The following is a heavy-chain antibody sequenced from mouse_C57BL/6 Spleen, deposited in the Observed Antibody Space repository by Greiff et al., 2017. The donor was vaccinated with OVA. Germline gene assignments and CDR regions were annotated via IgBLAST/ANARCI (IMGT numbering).Heavy chain of an antibody. V-gene: IGHV1-52*01. CDR3: ARSVYYDYDEGDFAY. CDR2: IDPSDSET. J-gene: IGHJ3*01. CDR1: GYTFTSYW. Sequence: QVQLQQPGAELVRPGSSVKLSCKASGYTFTSYWMHWVKQRPIQGLEWIGNIDPSDSETHYNQKFKDKATLTVDKSTSTAYMQLSSLTSEDSAVYYCARSVYYDYDEGDFAYWGQGTLVTVSA. D-gene: IGHD2-4*01.